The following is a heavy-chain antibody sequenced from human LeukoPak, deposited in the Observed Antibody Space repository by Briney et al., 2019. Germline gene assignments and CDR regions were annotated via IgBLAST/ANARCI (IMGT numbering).Heavy chain of an antibody. CDR3: ARDPLRVDSSGWDKRAFDI. J-gene: IGHJ3*02. Sequence: GGSLRLSCAASGFTFRNYWMSWVRQTPGKGLEWVADIKEDGSDKKYVDSVKGRFTISRDNARNSLYLQMNSLRADDTAVYYCARDPLRVDSSGWDKRAFDIWGQGTMVTVSS. V-gene: IGHV3-7*03. D-gene: IGHD6-19*01. CDR2: IKEDGSDK. CDR1: GFTFRNYW.